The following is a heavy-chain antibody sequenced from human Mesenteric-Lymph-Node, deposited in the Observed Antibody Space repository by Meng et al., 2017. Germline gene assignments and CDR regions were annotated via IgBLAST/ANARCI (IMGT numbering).Heavy chain of an antibody. V-gene: IGHV3-23*01. J-gene: IGHJ4*02. CDR2: ISGSDDTT. CDR3: AKGSRNSGYYFDY. CDR1: GFTYDYYW. D-gene: IGHD3-22*01. Sequence: GESLKISCAASGFTYDYYWMTWVRQAPEKGLEWVSTISGSDDTTYYADSVKGRFTVSRDNSKNTLYLQMSSLRAEDTAVYYCAKGSRNSGYYFDYWGQGTLVTVSS.